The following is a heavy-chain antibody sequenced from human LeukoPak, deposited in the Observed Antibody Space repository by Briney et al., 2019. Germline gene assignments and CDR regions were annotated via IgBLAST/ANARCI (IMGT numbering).Heavy chain of an antibody. D-gene: IGHD3-10*01. CDR2: INHSGRT. CDR1: GGSFSGYY. CDR3: ARARVVRGVTNYYYYGMDV. J-gene: IGHJ6*02. Sequence: PSETLSLTCAVYGGSFSGYYWSWLRQPPGQGREGRGEINHSGRTNYNPSLKSRVTVSVDTSKNQFSLKLSSVTAADTAVYYCARARVVRGVTNYYYYGMDVWGQGTTVTVSS. V-gene: IGHV4-34*01.